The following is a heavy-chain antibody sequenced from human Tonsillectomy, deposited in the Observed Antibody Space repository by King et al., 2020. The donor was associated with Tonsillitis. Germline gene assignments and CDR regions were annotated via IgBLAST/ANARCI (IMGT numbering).Heavy chain of an antibody. V-gene: IGHV3-30*18. J-gene: IGHJ4*02. CDR2: ISYDGSNK. D-gene: IGHD6-6*01. CDR1: GFTFSSYG. CDR3: AKGLRLYDIAARDYYFDY. Sequence: VQLVESGGGVVQPGRSLRLSCAASGFTFSSYGMHWVRQAPGKGLEWVAVISYDGSNKYYADSVKGRFTISRENSKNTLYLQMNSLRAEDTAVYYCAKGLRLYDIAARDYYFDYWGQGTLVTVSS.